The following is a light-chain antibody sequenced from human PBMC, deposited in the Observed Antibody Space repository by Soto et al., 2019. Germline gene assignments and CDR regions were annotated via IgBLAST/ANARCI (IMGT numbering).Light chain of an antibody. CDR3: QQYDNSGT. CDR1: ESISNW. CDR2: KAS. J-gene: IGKJ1*01. V-gene: IGKV1-5*03. Sequence: DIQMTQSPSTLSASVGDRVIITCRASESISNWLAWYQQKPGKAPNLLIYKASSLKSGVPLRFSGSGSGTEFTLTINSLQPDDFATYYCQQYDNSGTFGQGTKVEIX.